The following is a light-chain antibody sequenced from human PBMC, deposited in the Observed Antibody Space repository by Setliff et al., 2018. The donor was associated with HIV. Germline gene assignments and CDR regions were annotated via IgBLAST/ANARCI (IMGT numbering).Light chain of an antibody. CDR1: SSDVGSYNL. Sequence: QSVLTQPASVSGSPGQSITLSCTGTSSDVGSYNLVSWYQHHPGKAPKLMIYEVSKRPSGVSNRFSGSKSGNTASLTISGLQAEDEADYYCCSYAGSSTYVFGTGTKATVL. V-gene: IGLV2-23*02. J-gene: IGLJ1*01. CDR2: EVS. CDR3: CSYAGSSTYV.